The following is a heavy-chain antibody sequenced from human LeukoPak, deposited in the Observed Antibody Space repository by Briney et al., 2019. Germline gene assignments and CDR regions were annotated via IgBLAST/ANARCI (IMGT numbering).Heavy chain of an antibody. Sequence: PSETLSLICTVSGGPIISHYWTWIRQSPVKGLEWIGDISNSGSTSYNPSLKSRVTISIDTSKNQFSPKLSSVTAADTAVYYCARDHLPAGAPGYYMDVWGKGTTVTVSS. CDR3: ARDHLPAGAPGYYMDV. D-gene: IGHD4/OR15-4a*01. V-gene: IGHV4-59*11. J-gene: IGHJ6*03. CDR2: ISNSGST. CDR1: GGPIISHY.